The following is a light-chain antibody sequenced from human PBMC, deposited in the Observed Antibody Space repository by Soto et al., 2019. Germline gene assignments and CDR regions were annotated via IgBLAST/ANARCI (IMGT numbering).Light chain of an antibody. J-gene: IGLJ1*01. V-gene: IGLV2-14*01. CDR3: GSSRGSNLYV. Sequence: SALTHPASVSESPGQSSTISSTVSSSDVGDYNDVASYPHHPGKAGNLMIFEVSHRPSGVSNRFADSKSGNTDSLTIFELQAEGEADYDCGSSRGSNLYVFGSGTKVTVL. CDR1: SSDVGDYND. CDR2: EVS.